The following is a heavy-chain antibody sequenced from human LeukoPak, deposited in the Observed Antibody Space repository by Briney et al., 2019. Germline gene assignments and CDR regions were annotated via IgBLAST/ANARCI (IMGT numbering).Heavy chain of an antibody. V-gene: IGHV4-34*01. Sequence: SETLSLTCAVYGGSFSGYYWSWIRQPPGKGLEWIGEINHSGSTNYNPSLESRVTISVDTSKNQFSLKLSSVTAADTAVYYCARGGGDGYNPLDYWGQGTLVTVSS. D-gene: IGHD5-24*01. CDR1: GGSFSGYY. J-gene: IGHJ4*02. CDR2: INHSGST. CDR3: ARGGGDGYNPLDY.